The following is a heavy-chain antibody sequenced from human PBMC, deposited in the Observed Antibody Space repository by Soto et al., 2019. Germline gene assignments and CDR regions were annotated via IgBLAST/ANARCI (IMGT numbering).Heavy chain of an antibody. CDR1: GFTFSSYW. CDR2: INSDGSST. Sequence: WGSLRLSCAASGFTFSSYWMHWVRQAPGKGLVWVSRINSDGSSTSYADSVKGRFTISRDNAKNTLYLQMNSLRAEDTAVYYCARESSSSWYYFDYWGQGTLVTVSS. V-gene: IGHV3-74*01. D-gene: IGHD6-13*01. J-gene: IGHJ4*02. CDR3: ARESSSSWYYFDY.